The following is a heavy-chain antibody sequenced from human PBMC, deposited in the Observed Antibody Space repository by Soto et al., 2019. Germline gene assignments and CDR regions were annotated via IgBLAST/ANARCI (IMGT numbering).Heavy chain of an antibody. Sequence: GGSLRLSCAASGFTFSSYAMHWVRQAPGKGLEWVAVISYDGSNKYYADSVKGRFTISRDNSKNTLYLQMNSLRAEDTAVYYCARQPIAAAGANFDYWGQGTLVTVSS. J-gene: IGHJ4*02. D-gene: IGHD6-13*01. CDR1: GFTFSSYA. V-gene: IGHV3-30-3*01. CDR2: ISYDGSNK. CDR3: ARQPIAAAGANFDY.